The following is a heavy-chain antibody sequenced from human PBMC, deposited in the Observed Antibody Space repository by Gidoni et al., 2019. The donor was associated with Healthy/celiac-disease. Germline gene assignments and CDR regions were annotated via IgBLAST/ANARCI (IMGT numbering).Heavy chain of an antibody. J-gene: IGHJ4*02. D-gene: IGHD3-22*01. V-gene: IGHV1-2*02. CDR2: INPNSGGT. CDR1: GYTFTGYY. Sequence: QVQLVQSGAEVKKPGASVKVSCKASGYTFTGYYMHWVRQAPGQGLEWMGWINPNSGGTNYAQKFQGRVTMTRDTSISTAYMELSRLRSDDTAVYYCARDLSNYYDSSGYSDYWGQRTLVTVSS. CDR3: ARDLSNYYDSSGYSDY.